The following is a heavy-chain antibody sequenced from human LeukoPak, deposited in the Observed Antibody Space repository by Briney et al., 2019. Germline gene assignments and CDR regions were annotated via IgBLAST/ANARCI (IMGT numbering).Heavy chain of an antibody. CDR1: GGTFSSYA. V-gene: IGHV1-69*13. CDR2: IIPIFGTA. Sequence: ASVTVSCTASGGTFSSYAISWVRQAPGQGLEWMGGIIPIFGTANYAQKFQGRVTITADESTSTAYMELSSLRSEDTAVYYCARDSQYGDYIPGVSWFDPWGQGTLVTVSS. J-gene: IGHJ5*02. D-gene: IGHD4-17*01. CDR3: ARDSQYGDYIPGVSWFDP.